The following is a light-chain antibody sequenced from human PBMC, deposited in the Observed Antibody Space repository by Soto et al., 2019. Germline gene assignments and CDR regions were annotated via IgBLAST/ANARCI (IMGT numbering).Light chain of an antibody. CDR2: DVS. J-gene: IGKJ5*01. V-gene: IGKV1-13*02. CDR3: QQFNTYPIT. CDR1: QDIRGA. Sequence: AIQLTQSPSSLSASVGDRVTITCRASQDIRGALAWYQQKPGKPPKLLIFDVSSLQRGVPSRFSGSVSGTDFTLTISGLQPEDFATYYCQQFNTYPITFGQGTRMEIK.